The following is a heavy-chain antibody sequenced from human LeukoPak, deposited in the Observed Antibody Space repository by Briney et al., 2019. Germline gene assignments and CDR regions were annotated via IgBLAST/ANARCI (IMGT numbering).Heavy chain of an antibody. Sequence: GGSLRLSCVASGFTFTDHPMNWVRQAPGKGLEWISYIGGDGIAFYADSVKGRFTASKDDARKSMYLQMNSLRVEDTAVYYCAKDRANWAIDDWGQGTQVSVSS. CDR3: AKDRANWAIDD. D-gene: IGHD3-16*01. J-gene: IGHJ4*02. CDR1: GFTFTDHP. V-gene: IGHV3-69-1*01. CDR2: IGGDGIA.